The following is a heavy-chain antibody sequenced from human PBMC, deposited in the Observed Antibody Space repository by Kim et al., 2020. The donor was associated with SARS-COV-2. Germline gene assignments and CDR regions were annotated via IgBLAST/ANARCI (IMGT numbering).Heavy chain of an antibody. Sequence: ASVKVSCKASGYTFTSYGISWVRQAPGQGLEWMGWISAYNGNTNYAQKLQGRVTMTTDTSTSTAYMELRSLRSDDTAVYYCAREVRGITGTTTNWFDPWGQGTLVTVSS. CDR2: ISAYNGNT. V-gene: IGHV1-18*01. J-gene: IGHJ5*02. CDR1: GYTFTSYG. CDR3: AREVRGITGTTTNWFDP. D-gene: IGHD1-7*01.